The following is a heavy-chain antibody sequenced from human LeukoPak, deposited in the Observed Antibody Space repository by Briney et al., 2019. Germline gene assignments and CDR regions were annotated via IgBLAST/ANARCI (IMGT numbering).Heavy chain of an antibody. CDR3: ARGPQLPEQQLVMDASIDY. J-gene: IGHJ4*02. D-gene: IGHD6-13*01. V-gene: IGHV3-20*04. Sequence: PGGSLRLPCAASGFTFDDYGMSWVRHAPGKGLEWVSGINWNGGSTGYADSVKGRFTISRDNAKNSLYLQMNSLRAEDTALYYCARGPQLPEQQLVMDASIDYWGQGTLVTVSS. CDR1: GFTFDDYG. CDR2: INWNGGST.